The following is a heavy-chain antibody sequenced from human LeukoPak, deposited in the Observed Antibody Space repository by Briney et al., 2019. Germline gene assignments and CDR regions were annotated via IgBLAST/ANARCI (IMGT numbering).Heavy chain of an antibody. D-gene: IGHD4-17*01. Sequence: GGSLRLSCAASGFTVSSNYMSWVRHAPGKGLECVSVIYSGGSTYYADSVKGRFTISRDNSKNTLYLQMNSLRAEDTAVYYCVRGDYGDYTLFDYWGQGTLVTVSS. CDR1: GFTVSSNY. V-gene: IGHV3-53*01. CDR3: VRGDYGDYTLFDY. CDR2: IYSGGST. J-gene: IGHJ4*02.